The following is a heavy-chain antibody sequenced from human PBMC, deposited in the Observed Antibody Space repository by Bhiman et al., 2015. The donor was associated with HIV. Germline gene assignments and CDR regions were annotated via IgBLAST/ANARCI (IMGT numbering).Heavy chain of an antibody. D-gene: IGHD2-2*01. Sequence: EVQLVESGGDLVQPGGSLRLSCAASGFTFSSFEMNWVRQAPGKGLEWVSYISGSGNTIYYADSVKGRFTISRDNAKNSLFLQMKSLRAEDTAVYYCARSTKYCSPTSCYRVHYGMDVWGRGTTVTVSS. CDR1: GFTFSSFE. CDR2: ISGSGNTI. CDR3: ARSTKYCSPTSCYRVHYGMDV. J-gene: IGHJ6*02. V-gene: IGHV3-48*03.